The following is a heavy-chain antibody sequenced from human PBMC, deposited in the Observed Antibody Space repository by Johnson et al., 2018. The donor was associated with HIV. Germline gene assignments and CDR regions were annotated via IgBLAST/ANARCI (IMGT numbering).Heavy chain of an antibody. CDR2: ISCGGRT. V-gene: IGHV3-66*01. CDR1: GFSVSTSY. D-gene: IGHD1-14*01. Sequence: VQLVESGGDLVQPGGSLRLSCAASGFSVSTSYMTWVRQAPGKGLAWVSSISCGGRTYYANSVKGRFTISRDNSKNKLYLQMGSLRAEDMAVYYCATRDPTYRPGAFDLWGQGTMVTVSS. CDR3: ATRDPTYRPGAFDL. J-gene: IGHJ3*01.